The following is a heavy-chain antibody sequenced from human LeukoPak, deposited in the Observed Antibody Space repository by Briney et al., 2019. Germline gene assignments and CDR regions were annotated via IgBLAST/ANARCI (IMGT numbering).Heavy chain of an antibody. V-gene: IGHV1-2*02. J-gene: IGHJ4*02. CDR1: GYTFTGYY. CDR3: ARARAVAGTYVY. CDR2: INHNSGGT. D-gene: IGHD6-19*01. Sequence: ASVKVSCKASGYTFTGYYMHWVRQAPGQGLEWMGWINHNSGGTNYAQKFQGRVTMTRDTSISTAYMELSRLRSDDTAVYYCARARAVAGTYVYWGQGTLVTVSS.